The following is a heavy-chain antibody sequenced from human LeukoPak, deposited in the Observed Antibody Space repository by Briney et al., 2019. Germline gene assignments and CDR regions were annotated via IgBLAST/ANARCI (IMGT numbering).Heavy chain of an antibody. CDR1: GFTFDDYG. V-gene: IGHV3-20*04. D-gene: IGHD4-23*01. CDR2: INWNGGST. J-gene: IGHJ4*02. CDR3: ARDPSYSGDSSIFDF. Sequence: PGGSLRLSCAASGFTFDDYGMSWVRQAPGKGLEWVSGINWNGGSTGYADSVKGRFTISRDNAKNSLYLHMSSLRVEDTAVYYCARDPSYSGDSSIFDFWGQGTLVTVSS.